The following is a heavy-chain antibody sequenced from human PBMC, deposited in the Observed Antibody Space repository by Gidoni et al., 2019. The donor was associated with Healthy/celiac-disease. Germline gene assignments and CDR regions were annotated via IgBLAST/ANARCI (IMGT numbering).Heavy chain of an antibody. Sequence: QVQLQQWGAGLLKPSATLSLTCAVYGGSFSGYYWSWIRQPPGKGLEWIGEINHSGSTNYNPSLKSRVTISVDTSKNQFSLKLSSVTAADTAVYYCARAVATPRGWFDPWGQGTLVTVSS. J-gene: IGHJ5*02. CDR1: GGSFSGYY. D-gene: IGHD5-12*01. V-gene: IGHV4-34*01. CDR3: ARAVATPRGWFDP. CDR2: INHSGST.